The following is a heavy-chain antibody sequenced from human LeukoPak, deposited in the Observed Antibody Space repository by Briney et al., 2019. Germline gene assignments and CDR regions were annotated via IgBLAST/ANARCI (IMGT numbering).Heavy chain of an antibody. CDR3: ARRVPRGYCSSTSCSFDY. Sequence: PSETLSLTCAVYGGSFSGYYWSWIRQPPGKGLEWIGEINHSGSTNYNPSLKSRVTISVDTSKNQFSLKLSSVTAADTAVYYCARRVPRGYCSSTSCSFDYWGQGTLVTVSS. CDR1: GGSFSGYY. D-gene: IGHD2-2*01. CDR2: INHSGST. V-gene: IGHV4-34*01. J-gene: IGHJ4*02.